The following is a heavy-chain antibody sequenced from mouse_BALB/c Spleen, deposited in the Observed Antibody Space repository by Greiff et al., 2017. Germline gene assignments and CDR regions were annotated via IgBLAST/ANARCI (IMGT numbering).Heavy chain of an antibody. Sequence: EVQLQQSGAELVRSGASVKLSCTASGFNIKDYYMHWVKQRPEQGLEWIGWIDPENGDTEYAPKFQGKATMTADTSSNTAYLQLSSLTSEDTAVYYCNAWVYGSSYYFDYWGQGTTLTVSS. CDR1: GFNIKDYY. CDR3: NAWVYGSSYYFDY. CDR2: IDPENGDT. D-gene: IGHD1-1*01. V-gene: IGHV14-4*02. J-gene: IGHJ2*01.